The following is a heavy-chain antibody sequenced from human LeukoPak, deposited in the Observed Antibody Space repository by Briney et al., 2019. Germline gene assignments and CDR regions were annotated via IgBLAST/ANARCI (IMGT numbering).Heavy chain of an antibody. D-gene: IGHD6-19*01. J-gene: IGHJ3*02. Sequence: GRSLRLSCAASGFTFDDYAMHWVRQAPGKGLEWVSGISWNSGSIGYADSVKGRFTISRDNAKNSLYLQMNSLRAEDMALYYCAKSLGEVAGQSKDAFDIWGRGTMVTVSS. CDR2: ISWNSGSI. CDR3: AKSLGEVAGQSKDAFDI. V-gene: IGHV3-9*03. CDR1: GFTFDDYA.